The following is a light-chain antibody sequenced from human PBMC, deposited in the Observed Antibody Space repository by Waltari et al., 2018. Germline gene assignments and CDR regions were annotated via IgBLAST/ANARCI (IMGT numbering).Light chain of an antibody. CDR2: KTS. V-gene: IGKV1-39*01. Sequence: DIQMTQSPSSLSASVGDRVTITCRASENVNNYLNWYQQKPGKAPKLLIYKTSTLRSGVLSRFSGSGSGTDYTFTISSLQSEDVATYYCQHNYGTPFTFGPGTKLDIK. CDR1: ENVNNY. J-gene: IGKJ3*01. CDR3: QHNYGTPFT.